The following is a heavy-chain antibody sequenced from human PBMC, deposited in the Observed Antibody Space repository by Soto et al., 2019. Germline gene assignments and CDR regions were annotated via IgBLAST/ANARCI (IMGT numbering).Heavy chain of an antibody. CDR3: ARDLSPHCSSTSCYYYYGMDV. Sequence: SETLSLTCTVSGGSISSGGYYWSWIRRHPGKGLEWIGYIYYSGSTYYNPSLKSRVTISVDTSKNQFSLKLSSVTAADTAVYYCARDLSPHCSSTSCYYYYGMDVWSQGTTVTVSS. J-gene: IGHJ6*02. V-gene: IGHV4-31*03. D-gene: IGHD2-2*01. CDR1: GGSISSGGYY. CDR2: IYYSGST.